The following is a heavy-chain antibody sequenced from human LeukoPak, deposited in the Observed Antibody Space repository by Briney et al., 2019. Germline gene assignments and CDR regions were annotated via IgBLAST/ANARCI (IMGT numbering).Heavy chain of an antibody. CDR1: GFTFSRYS. CDR3: GRSMISFGGAIDH. Sequence: GGSLRLSCAASGFTFSRYSVNWVRQAPGKGLEWVSYISSTSVTIYYADSVRGRFTVSRDNAGDSLYLQMNSLRVEDTAVYYCGRSMISFGGAIDHWGQGAQVTVSS. CDR2: ISSTSVTI. J-gene: IGHJ4*02. V-gene: IGHV3-48*01. D-gene: IGHD3-16*01.